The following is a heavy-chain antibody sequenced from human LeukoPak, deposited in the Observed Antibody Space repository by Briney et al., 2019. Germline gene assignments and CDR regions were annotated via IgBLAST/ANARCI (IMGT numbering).Heavy chain of an antibody. V-gene: IGHV4-59*08. J-gene: IGHJ4*02. CDR2: IYYSRST. CDR3: ARLTVGATRCFDY. Sequence: PSETLSLTCTVSGGSISSYYWSWIRQPPGKGLEWIGYIYYSRSTNYNPSLKSRVTISVDTSKNQFSLKLSSVTAADTAVYYCARLTVGATRCFDYWGQGTLVTVSS. D-gene: IGHD1-26*01. CDR1: GGSISSYY.